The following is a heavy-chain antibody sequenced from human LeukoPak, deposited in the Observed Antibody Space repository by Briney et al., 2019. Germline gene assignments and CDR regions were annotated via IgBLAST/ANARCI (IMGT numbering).Heavy chain of an antibody. CDR1: GGTFSSYA. J-gene: IGHJ4*02. CDR3: ARGAEVYTAMVT. CDR2: IIPIFGTA. Sequence: ASVKVSCTASGGTFSSYAISWVRQAPGQGLEWMGGIIPIFGTANYAQKFQGRVTITADESTSTAYMELSSLRSEDTAVYYCARGAEVYTAMVTWGQGTLVTVSS. V-gene: IGHV1-69*13. D-gene: IGHD5-18*01.